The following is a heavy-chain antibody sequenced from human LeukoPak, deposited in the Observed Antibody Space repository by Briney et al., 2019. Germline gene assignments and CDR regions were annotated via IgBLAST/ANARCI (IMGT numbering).Heavy chain of an antibody. V-gene: IGHV1-2*04. CDR2: INPNSGGT. CDR1: GYTFTGYY. J-gene: IGHJ3*02. D-gene: IGHD6-6*01. CDR3: ARGVGQLGDEYDAFDI. Sequence: PRASVKVSCKASGYTFTGYYMHWVRQAPGQGLEWMGWINPNSGGTNYAQKFQGWVTMTRDTSISTAYMELSRLRSDDTAVYYCARGVGQLGDEYDAFDIWGQGTMVTVSP.